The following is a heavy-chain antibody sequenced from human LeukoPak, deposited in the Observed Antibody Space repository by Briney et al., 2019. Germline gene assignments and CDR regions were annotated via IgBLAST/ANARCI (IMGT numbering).Heavy chain of an antibody. CDR3: ARDSRYNYYYYYMDV. J-gene: IGHJ6*03. V-gene: IGHV4-30-4*07. CDR2: IYHSGTT. D-gene: IGHD1-1*01. CDR1: GVAISRGGYA. Sequence: SETLSLTCAVSGVAISRGGYAWNWIRQPPGKGLEWIAYIYHSGTTYYNPSLKSRATISVDTSKNQFSLKLSSVTAADTAVYYCARDSRYNYYYYYMDVWGKGTTVTVSS.